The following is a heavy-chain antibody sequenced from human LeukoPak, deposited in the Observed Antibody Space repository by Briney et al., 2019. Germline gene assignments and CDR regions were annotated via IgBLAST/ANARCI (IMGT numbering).Heavy chain of an antibody. V-gene: IGHV3-48*03. CDR1: GFTFSSYE. CDR2: ISSSGSTI. Sequence: PGGSLRLSCAASGFTFSSYEMNWVRQAPGKGLEWVSYISSSGSTIYYADSVKGRFTISRDNAKNSLYLQMNCLRAEDTAVYYCAREHCSSTSCYADYWGQGTLVTVSS. CDR3: AREHCSSTSCYADY. D-gene: IGHD2-2*01. J-gene: IGHJ4*02.